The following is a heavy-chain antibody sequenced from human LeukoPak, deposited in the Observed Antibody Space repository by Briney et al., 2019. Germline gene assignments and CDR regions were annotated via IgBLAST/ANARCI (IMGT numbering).Heavy chain of an antibody. J-gene: IGHJ4*02. CDR3: ARRRTILTGYRSLDY. V-gene: IGHV4-39*07. CDR1: GASITSSNYY. Sequence: SETLSLTCTVSGASITSSNYYWTWIRLPPGKGLEFIGTIYFDGRSYYNPSLKRRVTISIDTSKKQFSLKMNSVTAADTAVYYCARRRTILTGYRSLDYWGQGTLVTVSS. CDR2: IYFDGRS. D-gene: IGHD3-9*01.